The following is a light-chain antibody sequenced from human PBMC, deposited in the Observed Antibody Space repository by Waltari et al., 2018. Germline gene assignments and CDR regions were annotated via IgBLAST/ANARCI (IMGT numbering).Light chain of an antibody. Sequence: NFMLTQPHSVSESPGKTVTTSCTRSSRSTASNYVQWYQQRPGRSPTTVLYEDNQRPSGVPDRFSGSIDSSSNSASLTISGLKTEDEADYYCQSYDSSNHVVFGGGTELTVL. CDR2: EDN. CDR1: SRSTASNY. J-gene: IGLJ2*01. CDR3: QSYDSSNHVV. V-gene: IGLV6-57*01.